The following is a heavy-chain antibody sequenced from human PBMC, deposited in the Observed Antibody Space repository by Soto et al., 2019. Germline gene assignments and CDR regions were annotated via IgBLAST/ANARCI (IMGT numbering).Heavy chain of an antibody. J-gene: IGHJ4*02. CDR2: INHSGTT. CDR1: GGSFSGYT. D-gene: IGHD3-16*01. V-gene: IGHV4-34*01. CDR3: ARGSDYTSSFDY. Sequence: QVQLQQWGAGLLKPSETLSLTCAVYGGSFSGYTWIWIRQPPGNGLEWIGEINHSGTTNHNPSLKSRVIISVDTSKKQFSLRLTSVTAADTAVYYCARGSDYTSSFDYWGQGTLVTVSS.